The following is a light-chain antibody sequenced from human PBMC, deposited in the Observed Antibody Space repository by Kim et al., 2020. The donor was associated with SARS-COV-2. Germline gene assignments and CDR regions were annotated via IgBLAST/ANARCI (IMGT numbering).Light chain of an antibody. CDR2: DAS. Sequence: EIVLTQSPGTLSLSPGERATLSCRASQSVSSNYLAWYQQRPGQAPRLLIYDASSRATGIPDMFSGSGSGTDFTLTISRLEPEDFAVYYCQQYSSSFRTFGQGTKVDIK. J-gene: IGKJ1*01. CDR1: QSVSSNY. CDR3: QQYSSSFRT. V-gene: IGKV3-20*01.